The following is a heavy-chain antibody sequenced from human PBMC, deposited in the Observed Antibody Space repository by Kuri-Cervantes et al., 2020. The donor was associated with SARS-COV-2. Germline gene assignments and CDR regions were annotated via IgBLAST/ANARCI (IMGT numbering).Heavy chain of an antibody. V-gene: IGHV3-66*01. CDR3: ARGYSYGPVNY. J-gene: IGHJ4*02. D-gene: IGHD5-18*01. Sequence: GESLKISCAVSRFTFDDYAMHWVRQAPGKGLEWVSVIYSGGSTYYADSVKGRFTISRDNSKNTLYLQMNSLRAEDTAVYYCARGYSYGPVNYWGQGTLVTVSS. CDR1: RFTFDDYA. CDR2: IYSGGST.